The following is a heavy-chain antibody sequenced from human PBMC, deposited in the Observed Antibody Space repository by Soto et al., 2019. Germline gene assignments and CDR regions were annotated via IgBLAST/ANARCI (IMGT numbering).Heavy chain of an antibody. Sequence: PSETLSLTCAVYGGSFSGYYWSWIRQPPGKGLEWIGEINHSGSTNYNPSLKSRVTILVDRSKNQFSLKLSSVTAADTAVYYCAGIRIAAAGGGLDVWGQGTTVTVSS. J-gene: IGHJ6*02. CDR1: GGSFSGYY. V-gene: IGHV4-34*01. D-gene: IGHD6-13*01. CDR2: INHSGST. CDR3: AGIRIAAAGGGLDV.